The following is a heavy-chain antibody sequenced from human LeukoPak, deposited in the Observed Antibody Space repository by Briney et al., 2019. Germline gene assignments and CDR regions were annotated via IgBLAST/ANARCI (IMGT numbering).Heavy chain of an antibody. J-gene: IGHJ4*02. CDR1: RFIFSSFE. V-gene: IGHV3-48*03. Sequence: GGSLRLSCAASRFIFSSFEMNWVRQAPGKGLEWVSFISSSGSTIYYADSVKGRFTISRDNAKNSLYLQMNSLRAEDTAVYYCAASGYSSGWRDYWGQGTLVTVSS. D-gene: IGHD6-19*01. CDR2: ISSSGSTI. CDR3: AASGYSSGWRDY.